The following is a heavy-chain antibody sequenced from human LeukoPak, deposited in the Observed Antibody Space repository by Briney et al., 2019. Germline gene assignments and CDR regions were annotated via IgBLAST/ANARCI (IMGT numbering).Heavy chain of an antibody. CDR3: AREPVRTGTTED. CDR2: IYYSGST. J-gene: IGHJ4*02. Sequence: DPSETLSLTCTVSGGSISSYYWSWIRQPPGKGLEWIGYIYYSGSTNYNPSLKSRVTISVDTSKNQFSLKLSSVTAADTAVYYCAREPVRTGTTEDWGQGTLVTVSS. CDR1: GGSISSYY. V-gene: IGHV4-59*12. D-gene: IGHD1-7*01.